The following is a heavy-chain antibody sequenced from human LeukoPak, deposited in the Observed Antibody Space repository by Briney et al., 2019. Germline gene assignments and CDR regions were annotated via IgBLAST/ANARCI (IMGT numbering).Heavy chain of an antibody. Sequence: SGPTLVNPTQTLTLTCTFSGFSLTTSPVGVGWIRQTPGKALVWLAAIYWDDDKRYSPTLRSRLTITEATSNNHVVLTMSNMAAADTATYFCAHRFPIGGRWNEAIFDFWGQGILVTASS. V-gene: IGHV2-5*02. CDR2: IYWDDDK. D-gene: IGHD1-1*01. J-gene: IGHJ4*02. CDR1: GFSLTTSPVG. CDR3: AHRFPIGGRWNEAIFDF.